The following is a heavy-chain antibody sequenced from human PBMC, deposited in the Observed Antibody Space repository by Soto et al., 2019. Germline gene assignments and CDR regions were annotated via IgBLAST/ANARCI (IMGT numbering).Heavy chain of an antibody. Sequence: LRLSCAASGFTFSSYAMSWVRQAPGKVLEWVSAISGSGGSTYYADSVRGRFTISRDNSKNTLYLQMNRLRADDTAVYYCARDAIAMVRGTNNWFDPWGQGTLVTVSS. CDR2: ISGSGGST. D-gene: IGHD3-10*01. V-gene: IGHV3-23*01. CDR3: ARDAIAMVRGTNNWFDP. CDR1: GFTFSSYA. J-gene: IGHJ5*02.